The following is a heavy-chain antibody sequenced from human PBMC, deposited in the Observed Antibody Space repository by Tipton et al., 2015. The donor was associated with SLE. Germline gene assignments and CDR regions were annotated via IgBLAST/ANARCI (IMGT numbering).Heavy chain of an antibody. J-gene: IGHJ2*01. CDR2: IYSSGNT. Sequence: TLSLTCTVSGGSISSYYWNWIRQPAGKGLDWIGRIYSSGNTNYNPSLKSRVTMSVDTSKNQFSLKLSSVTAADTAVYYCARSSVATVGWYLDLWGRGTLVTVSS. D-gene: IGHD5-12*01. CDR3: ARSSVATVGWYLDL. V-gene: IGHV4-4*07. CDR1: GGSISSYY.